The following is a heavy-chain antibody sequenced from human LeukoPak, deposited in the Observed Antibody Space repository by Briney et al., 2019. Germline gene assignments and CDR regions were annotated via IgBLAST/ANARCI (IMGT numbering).Heavy chain of an antibody. CDR2: ISGSGGST. J-gene: IGHJ6*02. CDR1: GFTFSSYA. CDR3: ANAPTTVTYYYYYGMDV. V-gene: IGHV3-23*01. Sequence: GGSLRLSCAASGFTFSSYAMSWVRQAPGKGLEWVSAISGSGGSTYYANSVKGRFTISRDNSKNTLYLQMNSLRAEDTAVYYCANAPTTVTYYYYYGMDVWGQGTTVTVSS. D-gene: IGHD4-17*01.